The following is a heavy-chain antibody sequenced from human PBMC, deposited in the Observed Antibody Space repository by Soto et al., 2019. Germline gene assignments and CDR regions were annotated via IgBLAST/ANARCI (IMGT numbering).Heavy chain of an antibody. CDR1: GFTFSSYW. V-gene: IGHV3-7*01. CDR2: INQGGSQK. J-gene: IGHJ5*02. D-gene: IGHD2-15*01. Sequence: GGSLRLSCAASGFTFSSYWMSWVRQAPGKGLEWVANINQGGSQKYYPDSVKGRFTISRDNANNALYLQMNSLRAEDAAVYYCATKGGIGGIGLVDQWGPGTLVTVSS. CDR3: ATKGGIGGIGLVDQ.